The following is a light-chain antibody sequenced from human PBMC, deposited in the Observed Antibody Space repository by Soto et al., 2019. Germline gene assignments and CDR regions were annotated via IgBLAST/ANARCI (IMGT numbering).Light chain of an antibody. CDR3: QLYNNWPPT. V-gene: IGKV3-15*01. Sequence: EIVMTQSPATLSVSPGERATLSCRASQSVTSNLARYQQKPGQAPRLLMYGASTRATGIPARFSDSGSGTEFTLTINSPQSEDFAVYYYQLYNNWPPTVGQETRLEIK. CDR2: GAS. J-gene: IGKJ5*01. CDR1: QSVTSN.